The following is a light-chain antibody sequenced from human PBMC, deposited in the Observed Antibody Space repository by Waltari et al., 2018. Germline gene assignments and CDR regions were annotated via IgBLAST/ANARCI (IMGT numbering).Light chain of an antibody. CDR3: QQYYSTPWT. Sequence: DIVMTQSPDSLAVSLGERATIHCNSSQSVLYSFKNKNYLAWYQQKPGQPPKLRIYWASTRESGVPDRFSGSGSGTDFTLTIGSLQAEDVSVYYCQQYYSTPWTFGQGTKVEIK. J-gene: IGKJ1*01. V-gene: IGKV4-1*01. CDR2: WAS. CDR1: QSVLYSFKNKNY.